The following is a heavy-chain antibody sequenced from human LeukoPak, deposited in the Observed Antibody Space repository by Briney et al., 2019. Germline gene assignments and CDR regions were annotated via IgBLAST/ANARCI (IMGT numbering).Heavy chain of an antibody. CDR3: ARDYSSSWYVSYYYYGMDV. CDR2: ISAYNGNT. V-gene: IGHV1-18*01. J-gene: IGHJ6*02. CDR1: GYTFTSYG. D-gene: IGHD6-13*01. Sequence: ASVKVSCKASGYTFTSYGISWVRQAPGQGLEWMGWISAYNGNTNYAQKLQGRVTMTTDTSTSTAYMELRSLRSDDTAVYYCARDYSSSWYVSYYYYGMDVWGQGTTVTVSS.